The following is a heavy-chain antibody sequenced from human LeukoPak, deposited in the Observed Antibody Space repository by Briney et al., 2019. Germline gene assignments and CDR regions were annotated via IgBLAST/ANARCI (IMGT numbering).Heavy chain of an antibody. D-gene: IGHD3-22*01. J-gene: IGHJ5*02. CDR3: AKDQFRMYYYDSSGENWFDP. V-gene: IGHV3-43*02. Sequence: GGSLRLSCAASGFTFDDYAMHWARHAPGKGLEWVSLISGDGGSTYYADSVKGRFTLSRDNSKNALYLQMNSLRTEDTALYYCAKDQFRMYYYDSSGENWFDPWGQGTLVTVSS. CDR1: GFTFDDYA. CDR2: ISGDGGST.